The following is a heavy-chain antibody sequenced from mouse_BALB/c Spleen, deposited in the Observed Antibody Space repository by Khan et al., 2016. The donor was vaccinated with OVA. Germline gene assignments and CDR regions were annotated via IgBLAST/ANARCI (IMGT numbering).Heavy chain of an antibody. J-gene: IGHJ2*01. CDR3: ARIYGGDFDY. V-gene: IGHV3-2*02. Sequence: EVQLVESGPGLVKPSQSLSLTRTVTGYSITSDYAWNWIRQFPGNKLEWMGHISYSGNTKYNPSLKSRISITRDTSKNQFFLQLNSVTTEDTATYYCARIYGGDFDYWGQGTTLTVSS. D-gene: IGHD1-1*01. CDR2: ISYSGNT. CDR1: GYSITSDYA.